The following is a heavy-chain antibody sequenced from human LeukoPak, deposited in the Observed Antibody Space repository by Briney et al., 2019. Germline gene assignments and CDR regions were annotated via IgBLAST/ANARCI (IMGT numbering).Heavy chain of an antibody. CDR3: ARDSIPVSGSFDY. D-gene: IGHD6-25*01. CDR2: ISSSGSTV. J-gene: IGHJ4*02. V-gene: IGHV3-11*04. CDR1: GFTFSDYY. Sequence: PGGSLRLSCAASGFTFSDYYMSWIRQAPGKGLEWVSYISSSGSTVYYADSVKGRFTISRDNAKNSLYLQMNSLRAEDTAVYYCARDSIPVSGSFDYWGQGTLVTVSS.